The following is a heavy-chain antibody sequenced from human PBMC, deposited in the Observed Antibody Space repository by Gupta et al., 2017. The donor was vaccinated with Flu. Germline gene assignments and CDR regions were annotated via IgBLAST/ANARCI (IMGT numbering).Heavy chain of an antibody. D-gene: IGHD6-13*01. CDR1: GDTFSSYT. CDR2: IIPIFGTG. CDR3: ARDPSAAVGSYYYGMDV. V-gene: IGHV1-69*06. J-gene: IGHJ6*02. Sequence: QVQLVQSGAEVKKPGSSVKVSCRASGDTFSSYTITWVRQAPGQGLEWMGGIIPIFGTGYYAQKCQGRVTITADKSTSTTYMELSSLRSEDTAVYYCARDPSAAVGSYYYGMDVWGQGTTVTVSS.